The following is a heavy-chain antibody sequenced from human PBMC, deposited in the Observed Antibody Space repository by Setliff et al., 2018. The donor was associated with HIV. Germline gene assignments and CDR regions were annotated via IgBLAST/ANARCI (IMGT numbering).Heavy chain of an antibody. D-gene: IGHD4-17*01. CDR2: TYHNGIT. V-gene: IGHV4-38-2*02. Sequence: SSETLSLTCGVSGYSISSGYYWGWIRQPPGKGLEWIGSTYHNGITYYNPSLKSRVTISVDTSQNQISLRLSSVTAADTAMYYCVRDDYGYNGKGFDYWGPGTLVTVSS. J-gene: IGHJ4*02. CDR3: VRDDYGYNGKGFDY. CDR1: GYSISSGYY.